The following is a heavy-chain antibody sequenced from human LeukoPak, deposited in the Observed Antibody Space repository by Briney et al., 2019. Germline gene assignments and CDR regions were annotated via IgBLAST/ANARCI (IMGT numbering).Heavy chain of an antibody. V-gene: IGHV1-2*02. J-gene: IGHJ4*02. CDR2: INPNSGGT. D-gene: IGHD3-16*02. CDR1: GYTFTGYY. Sequence: ASVKVSCKASGYTFTGYYMHWVRQAPGQGLEWMGWINPNSGGTNYAQKFQGRVTMTRDTSISTAYMELSRLRSDDTAVYYCARVPFYVWGSYRPYYFDYWGQGTLVTASS. CDR3: ARVPFYVWGSYRPYYFDY.